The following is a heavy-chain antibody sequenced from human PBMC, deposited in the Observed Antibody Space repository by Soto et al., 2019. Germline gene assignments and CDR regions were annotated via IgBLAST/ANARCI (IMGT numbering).Heavy chain of an antibody. D-gene: IGHD2-21*02. CDR3: SRDPSDSRTSDY. CDR1: GFTVSNNY. CDR2: IYADGRT. J-gene: IGHJ4*02. V-gene: IGHV3-66*01. Sequence: GGSLRLSCAASGFTVSNNYLSWVRQAPGRGLEWVSVIYADGRTFYADSVKGRFNISRDNSKNTLNLEMISLRFEDTAVYYCSRDPSDSRTSDYWGQGTLVTVSS.